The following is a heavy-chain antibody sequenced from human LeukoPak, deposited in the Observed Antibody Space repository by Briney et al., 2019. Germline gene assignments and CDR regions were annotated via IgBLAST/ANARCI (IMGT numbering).Heavy chain of an antibody. CDR2: ISGSGGNT. CDR3: AKKKGITMVRGTFDY. J-gene: IGHJ4*02. D-gene: IGHD3-10*01. CDR1: GFTFSSYA. Sequence: GGSLRLSCAASGFTFSSYAMTWVRQAPGKGLEWVSSISGSGGNTYYADSVKGWFTISRDNSKNTLYLQMSSLRAEDTAVYYCAKKKGITMVRGTFDYWGQGTLVTVSS. V-gene: IGHV3-23*01.